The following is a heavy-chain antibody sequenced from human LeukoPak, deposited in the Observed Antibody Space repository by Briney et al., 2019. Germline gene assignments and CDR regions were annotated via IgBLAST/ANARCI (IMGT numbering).Heavy chain of an antibody. Sequence: GGSLRLSCAASGFTFSSYAMSWVRQAPGKGLEWVSAISGSGGSTYYADSVKGRFTISRDNSNNMLYLQMNSLRAEDTAVYYCAKDKGAIQLWLHRIGLFEYWGQGTLVTVSS. CDR3: AKDKGAIQLWLHRIGLFEY. CDR1: GFTFSSYA. V-gene: IGHV3-23*01. D-gene: IGHD5-18*01. CDR2: ISGSGGST. J-gene: IGHJ4*02.